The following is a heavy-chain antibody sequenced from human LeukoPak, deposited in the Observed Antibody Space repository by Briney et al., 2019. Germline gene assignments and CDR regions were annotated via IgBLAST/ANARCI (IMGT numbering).Heavy chain of an antibody. CDR3: ARGGSSSGWQIDY. CDR1: GFTVSSNY. D-gene: IGHD6-19*01. Sequence: GGSLRLSCAASGFTVSSNYMNWVRQAPGTGLEWVSSISSSSSYIYYADSVKGRFTISRDNAKNSLYLQMNGLRAEDTAVYYCARGGSSSGWQIDYWGQGTLVTVSS. CDR2: ISSSSSYI. J-gene: IGHJ4*02. V-gene: IGHV3-21*01.